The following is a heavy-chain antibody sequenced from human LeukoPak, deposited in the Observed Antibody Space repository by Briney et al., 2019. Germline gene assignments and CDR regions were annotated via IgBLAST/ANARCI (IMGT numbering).Heavy chain of an antibody. V-gene: IGHV3-33*06. J-gene: IGHJ5*02. CDR1: GFTFSSYG. D-gene: IGHD5-24*01. CDR3: AKSRRWLQFCAS. Sequence: GRSLRLSCAASGFTFSSYGMHWVRQAPGKGLEWVAVIWIDGSNKYYADSVKGRFTISRDNSKNTLYLQMNSLRAEDTAVYYCAKSRRWLQFCASWGQGTLLTASS. CDR2: IWIDGSNK.